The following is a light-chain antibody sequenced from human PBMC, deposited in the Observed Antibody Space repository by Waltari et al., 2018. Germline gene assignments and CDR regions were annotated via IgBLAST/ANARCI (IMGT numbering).Light chain of an antibody. CDR1: QGVSRA. CDR2: GAS. V-gene: IGKV3-20*01. CDR3: QHYLRLPVT. Sequence: EIVLTQSPGTLSLSLGERATLSCRASQGVSRALAWYQQKPGQAPRPLIFGASTRATGIPDRFSGSGSGTDFSLTISRLEPDDFAVYYCQHYLRLPVTFGQGTTVEI. J-gene: IGKJ1*01.